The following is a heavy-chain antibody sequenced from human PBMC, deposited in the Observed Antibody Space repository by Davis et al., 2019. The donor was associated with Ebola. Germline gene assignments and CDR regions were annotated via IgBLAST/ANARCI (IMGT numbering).Heavy chain of an antibody. CDR1: GGSISSSSYY. Sequence: MPSETLSLTCTVSGGSISSSSYYWGWIRQPPGKGLEWIGEINHSGSTNYNPSLKSRVTISVDTSKNQFSLKLRSVTAADTAVYYCARGPTVRGMDVWGQGTTVTVSS. V-gene: IGHV4-39*07. CDR3: ARGPTVRGMDV. CDR2: INHSGST. J-gene: IGHJ6*02. D-gene: IGHD4-11*01.